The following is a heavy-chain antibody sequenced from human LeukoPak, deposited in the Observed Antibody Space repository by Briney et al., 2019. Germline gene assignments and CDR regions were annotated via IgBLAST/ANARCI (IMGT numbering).Heavy chain of an antibody. V-gene: IGHV1-18*01. D-gene: IGHD3-10*01. J-gene: IGHJ4*02. CDR3: ARDTPIGFGELFEYSDY. Sequence: ASVKVSCRASGYTFTSYGISWVRQAPGQGLEWMGWISAYNGNTNYAQKLQGRVTMTTDTSTSTAYMELRSLRSDDTAVYYCARDTPIGFGELFEYSDYWGQGTLVTVSS. CDR2: ISAYNGNT. CDR1: GYTFTSYG.